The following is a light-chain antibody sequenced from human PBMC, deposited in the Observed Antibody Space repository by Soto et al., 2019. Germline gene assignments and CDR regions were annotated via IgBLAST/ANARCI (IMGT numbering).Light chain of an antibody. CDR3: QQYKTWYT. CDR1: QSVSSN. J-gene: IGKJ2*01. Sequence: DIVMTQSPATLSVSPGGRATLSCRASQSVSSNLAWYQQKPGQAPRLLIYGASTRATGIPARFSGSGSGTEFTLTISSLQSEDFAVYYCQQYKTWYTFGQGTKLEIK. CDR2: GAS. V-gene: IGKV3-15*01.